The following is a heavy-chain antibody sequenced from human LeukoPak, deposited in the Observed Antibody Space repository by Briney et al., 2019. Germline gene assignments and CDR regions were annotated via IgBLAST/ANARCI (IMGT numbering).Heavy chain of an antibody. CDR3: ARDPCSSTSCYGVFDY. V-gene: IGHV3-30-3*01. Sequence: GRSLRLSCAASGFTLSSYAMHWVRQAPGKGLEWVAVISYDGSNKYYADSVKGRFTISRDNSKNTLYLQMNSLRAEDTAVYYCARDPCSSTSCYGVFDYWGQGTLVTVSS. CDR1: GFTLSSYA. CDR2: ISYDGSNK. J-gene: IGHJ4*02. D-gene: IGHD2-2*01.